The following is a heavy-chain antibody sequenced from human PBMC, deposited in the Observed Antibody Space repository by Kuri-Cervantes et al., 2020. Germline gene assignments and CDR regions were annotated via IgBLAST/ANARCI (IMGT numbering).Heavy chain of an antibody. CDR1: GDSISSNKW. Sequence: SETLSLTCVVSGDSISSNKWWSWVRQPPGKGLEWIGEIYHSGSTNYNPSLKSRVTISVDKSKNQLSLKLSSVTAADTAVYYCARGRLGMRANWFDPWGQGSLVTVPS. CDR3: ARGRLGMRANWFDP. D-gene: IGHD7-27*01. J-gene: IGHJ5*02. V-gene: IGHV4-4*02. CDR2: IYHSGST.